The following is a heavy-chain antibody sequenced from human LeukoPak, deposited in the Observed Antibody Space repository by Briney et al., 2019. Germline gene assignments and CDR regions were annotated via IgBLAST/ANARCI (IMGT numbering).Heavy chain of an antibody. CDR2: INWNGVTT. V-gene: IGHV3-20*04. D-gene: IGHD1-14*01. CDR1: GFTFDHYG. J-gene: IGHJ3*02. CDR3: AREGALLTADGFDI. Sequence: GGSLRLSCEAPGFTFDHYGMSWVRQVPGKGLEWVSGINWNGVTTHYTDSVKGRFTISRDNAKNSLYLQMNSLRAEDTALYYCAREGALLTADGFDIWGQGTMVTVSS.